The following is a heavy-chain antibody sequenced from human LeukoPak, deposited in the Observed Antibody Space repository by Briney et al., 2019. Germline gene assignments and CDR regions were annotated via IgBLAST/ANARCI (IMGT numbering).Heavy chain of an antibody. D-gene: IGHD2-21*01. J-gene: IGHJ4*02. CDR2: INYSGNS. CDR3: ARLDCISKSCYNY. V-gene: IGHV4-59*08. Sequence: PETRAPTCTVSGDSISTDYWSWIRQSPGKGLEWIGYINYSGNSECNSSLKSRVTISVDRSKNQVSLKMRSVTAADTAVYYCARLDCISKSCYNYWALGGIVTVSS. CDR1: GDSISTDY.